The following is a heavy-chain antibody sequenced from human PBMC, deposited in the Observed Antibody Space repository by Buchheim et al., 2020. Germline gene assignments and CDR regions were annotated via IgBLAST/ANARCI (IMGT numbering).Heavy chain of an antibody. CDR3: ARLNEWFDP. CDR2: IYYSGST. D-gene: IGHD1-1*01. J-gene: IGHJ5*02. V-gene: IGHV4-59*08. Sequence: QVQLQESGPGLVKPSETLSLTCTVSGGSISSYYWSWIRQPPGKGLKWIGYIYYSGSTNYNPSLKSRVTISVDTSKNQFSLKLSSVTAADTAVYYCARLNEWFDPWGQGTL. CDR1: GGSISSYY.